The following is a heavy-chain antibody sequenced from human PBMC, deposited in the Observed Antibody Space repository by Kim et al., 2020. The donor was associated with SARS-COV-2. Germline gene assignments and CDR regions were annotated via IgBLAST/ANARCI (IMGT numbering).Heavy chain of an antibody. CDR2: IIPIFGTT. V-gene: IGHV1-69*13. D-gene: IGHD2-21*02. J-gene: IGHJ6*02. CDR3: ARGPSVVVTVTHSSAQYHFGLDD. Sequence: SVKDSCKASGDTFRSYAVSWVRQAPGQGLEWMGGIIPIFGTTNYAQNLQGRVTIAADDSTNTTYMELSSLRSEDTVMYYCARGPSVVVTVTHSSAQYHFGLDDWGQGTTVTLSS. CDR1: GDTFRSYA.